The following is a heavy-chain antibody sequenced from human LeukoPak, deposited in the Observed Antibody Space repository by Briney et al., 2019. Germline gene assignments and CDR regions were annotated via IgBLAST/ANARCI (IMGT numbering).Heavy chain of an antibody. J-gene: IGHJ4*02. CDR3: ARGAGVGSWLIDY. CDR1: GYIFTYYY. V-gene: IGHV1-3*02. Sequence: ASVKVSCKASGYIFTYYYIHWVRQAPGQRLEWMTCTNGANGNTEYSREFQGRVTITRDTSASTVYMELSSLRSEDTAVYYCARGAGVGSWLIDYWGQGTLVIVSS. D-gene: IGHD3-9*01. CDR2: TNGANGNT.